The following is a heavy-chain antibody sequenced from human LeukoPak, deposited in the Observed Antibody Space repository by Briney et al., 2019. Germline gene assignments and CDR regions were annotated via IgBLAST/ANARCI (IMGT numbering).Heavy chain of an antibody. CDR1: GFTFSSYG. J-gene: IGHJ3*02. CDR2: IHYDGGNK. V-gene: IGHV3-30*02. CDR3: ARDYVGGYGSGLGDDAFDI. Sequence: GGSLSLSCAASGFTFSSYGMHWVRQAPGKGLEWVAFIHYDGGNKFYADSVKGRFTISRDNAKNSLYLQMNSLRAEDTAVYYCARDYVGGYGSGLGDDAFDIWGQGTMVTVSS. D-gene: IGHD3-10*01.